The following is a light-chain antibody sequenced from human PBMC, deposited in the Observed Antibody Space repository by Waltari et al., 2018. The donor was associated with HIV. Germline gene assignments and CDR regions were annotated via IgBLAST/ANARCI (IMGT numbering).Light chain of an antibody. CDR1: QTIGNN. Sequence: ERVLTQSPVTLFVSPGERATLSCTASQTIGNNLAWYQYKPGQAPRLLLYGASTRATGIQARFSGGGSATEFTLTIDNLQSADSAFYYCQHYNTWPYTFGRGTKLVI. CDR3: QHYNTWPYT. J-gene: IGKJ2*01. V-gene: IGKV3-15*01. CDR2: GAS.